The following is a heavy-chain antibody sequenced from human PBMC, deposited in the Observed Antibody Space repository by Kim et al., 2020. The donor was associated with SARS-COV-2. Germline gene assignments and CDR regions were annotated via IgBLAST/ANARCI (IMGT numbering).Heavy chain of an antibody. V-gene: IGHV4-30-2*01. Sequence: SETLSLTCAVSGGSISSGGYSWSWIRQPPGKGLEWIGYIYHSGSTYYNPSLKSRVTISVDRSKDQFSLKLSSVTAADTAVYYCARGADFYRGITMIVGWFDPWGQGTLVTVSS. D-gene: IGHD3-22*01. CDR3: ARGADFYRGITMIVGWFDP. CDR1: GGSISSGGYS. CDR2: IYHSGST. J-gene: IGHJ5*02.